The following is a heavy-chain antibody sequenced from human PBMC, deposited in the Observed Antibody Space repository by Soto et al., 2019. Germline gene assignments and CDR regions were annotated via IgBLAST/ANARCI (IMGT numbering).Heavy chain of an antibody. D-gene: IGHD5-18*01. V-gene: IGHV3-23*01. CDR1: GFTFVNYA. J-gene: IGHJ4*02. CDR3: AKHSREYSYGAMHY. Sequence: EVQLLESGGGLVQPGGSLRLSCVASGFTFVNYAMSWVRQAPGKGLEWVTGISGSGVSAYYADSVKGRFTISRDNSKNTVYLQMNSLRDEDTAIYYCAKHSREYSYGAMHYWGQGTLVTVSS. CDR2: ISGSGVSA.